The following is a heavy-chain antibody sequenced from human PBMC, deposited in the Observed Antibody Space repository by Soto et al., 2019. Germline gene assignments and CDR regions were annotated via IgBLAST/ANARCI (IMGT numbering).Heavy chain of an antibody. D-gene: IGHD6-19*01. V-gene: IGHV6-1*01. Sequence: SPTLSLTCAISGDSVSSNSAAWNWIRQSPSRGLEWLGRTYYRSKWYNDYAVSVKSRITINPDTSKNQFSLQLNSVTPEDTAVYYCARDRGIAVAGTGGRFDYWGQGTLVTVSS. CDR2: TYYRSKWYN. J-gene: IGHJ4*02. CDR3: ARDRGIAVAGTGGRFDY. CDR1: GDSVSSNSAA.